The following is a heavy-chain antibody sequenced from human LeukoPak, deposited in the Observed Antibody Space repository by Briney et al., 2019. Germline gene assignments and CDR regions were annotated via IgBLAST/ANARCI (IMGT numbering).Heavy chain of an antibody. Sequence: PSETLSLTCAVYGGSFSGYYWSWIRQPPGKGLEWIGEINHSGSTNYNPSLKSRVTISVDTSKNQFSLKLSPVTAADTAVYYCARRAVTRNWFDPWGQGTLVTVSS. D-gene: IGHD4-17*01. J-gene: IGHJ5*02. V-gene: IGHV4-34*01. CDR3: ARRAVTRNWFDP. CDR1: GGSFSGYY. CDR2: INHSGST.